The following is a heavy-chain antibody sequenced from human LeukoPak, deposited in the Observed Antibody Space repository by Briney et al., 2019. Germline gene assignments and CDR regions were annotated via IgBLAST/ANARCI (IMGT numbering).Heavy chain of an antibody. V-gene: IGHV1-69*06. D-gene: IGHD6-19*01. Sequence: SVKLSCKASGATFSSYAISWARHAPGQGLEWMGGIIPIFGTANYAQKFQGRVTITADKSKSTAYMELSSLRSEDTAVYYCARDGRGAVAGTGFDYWGQGTLVTVSS. CDR1: GATFSSYA. J-gene: IGHJ4*02. CDR3: ARDGRGAVAGTGFDY. CDR2: IIPIFGTA.